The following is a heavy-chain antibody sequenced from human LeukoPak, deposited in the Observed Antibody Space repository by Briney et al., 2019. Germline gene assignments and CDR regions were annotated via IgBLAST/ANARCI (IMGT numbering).Heavy chain of an antibody. J-gene: IGHJ4*02. V-gene: IGHV1-46*01. D-gene: IGHD6-6*01. Sequence: ASVKVSCKASGYTSTSYYMHWVQQAPGQGLEWMGIINPSGGNTSYAQKFQGRVTMTRDTSTSTVYMELSSLRSEDTAVYYCARVPSRYSSSSYYFDYWGQGTLVTVSS. CDR1: GYTSTSYY. CDR3: ARVPSRYSSSSYYFDY. CDR2: INPSGGNT.